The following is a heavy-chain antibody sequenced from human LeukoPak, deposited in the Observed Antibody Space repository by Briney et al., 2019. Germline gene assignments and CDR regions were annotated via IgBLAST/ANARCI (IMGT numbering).Heavy chain of an antibody. CDR1: GGSISSYY. V-gene: IGHV4-59*12. Sequence: SETLSLTCTVSGGSISSYYWGWIRQPPGKGLEWIGYIYYSGSTNYNPSLKSRVTISVDTSKNQFSLKLSSVTAADTAVYYCARGKGIRPDNWFDPWGQGTLVTVSS. J-gene: IGHJ5*02. CDR3: ARGKGIRPDNWFDP. D-gene: IGHD1-1*01. CDR2: IYYSGST.